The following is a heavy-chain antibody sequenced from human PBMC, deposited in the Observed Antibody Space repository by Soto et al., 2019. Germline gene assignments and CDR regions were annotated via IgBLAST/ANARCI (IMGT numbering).Heavy chain of an antibody. D-gene: IGHD5-18*01. Sequence: PGGALRLSCEASGFTFSSYAMSWVRQAPGKGLEWVSAISGSGGRTYYADSVKGRFTISRDNSKNSLYLQMNSLRDEDTAVYYCASNTRTDFDYWGQGTLVTVSS. CDR1: GFTFSSYA. CDR3: ASNTRTDFDY. V-gene: IGHV3-23*01. J-gene: IGHJ4*02. CDR2: ISGSGGRT.